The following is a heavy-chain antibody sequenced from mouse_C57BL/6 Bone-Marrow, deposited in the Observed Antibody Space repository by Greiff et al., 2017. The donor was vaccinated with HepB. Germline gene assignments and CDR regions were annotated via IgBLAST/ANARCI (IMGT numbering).Heavy chain of an antibody. J-gene: IGHJ3*01. D-gene: IGHD2-4*01. CDR2: IDPSDSYT. V-gene: IGHV1-69*01. CDR1: GYTFTSYW. CDR3: ARWGFYYDYVAY. Sequence: VQLQQPGAELVMPGASVKLSCKASGYTFTSYWMHWVKQRPGQGLEWIGAIDPSDSYTNYNQKFKGKSTLTVDKSSSTAYMQLSSLTSEDSAVYYCARWGFYYDYVAYWGQGTLVTVSA.